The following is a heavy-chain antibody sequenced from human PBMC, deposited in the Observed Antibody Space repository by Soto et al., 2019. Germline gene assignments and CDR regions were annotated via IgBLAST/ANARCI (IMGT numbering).Heavy chain of an antibody. CDR2: ISGSGGST. D-gene: IGHD5-12*01. CDR3: AKAPLGRWLRSTDSDF. V-gene: IGHV3-23*01. J-gene: IGHJ4*02. Sequence: RISKKQGKGLEWVSAISGSGGSTYYADSVKGRFTISRDNSKNTLYLQMNSLRAEDTAVYYCAKAPLGRWLRSTDSDFRRQRSPVT.